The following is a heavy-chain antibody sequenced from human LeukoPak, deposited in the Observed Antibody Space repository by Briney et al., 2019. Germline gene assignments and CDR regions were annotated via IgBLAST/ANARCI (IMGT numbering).Heavy chain of an antibody. CDR1: GGSITTTNW. CDR2: VHLNGAT. J-gene: IGHJ4*02. CDR3: TRESGAFSPFGF. D-gene: IGHD1-26*01. Sequence: SGTLSLTCAVSGGSITTTNWWSWVRQPPGKGLEWIGEVHLNGATNYNPSLESRFSMSIDKSDNHLSLEVTSVTAADTAMYYCTRESGAFSPFGFWGQGTLVTVSS. V-gene: IGHV4-4*02.